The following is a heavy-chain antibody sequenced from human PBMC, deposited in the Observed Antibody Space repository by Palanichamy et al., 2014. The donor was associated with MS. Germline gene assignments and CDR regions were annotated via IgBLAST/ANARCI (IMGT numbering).Heavy chain of an antibody. CDR2: VGARSGST. V-gene: IGHV3-23*04. Sequence: EVQLVESGGGLAQPGGSLRLSCAASGFTFSAYATSWVRQAPGKGLECVATVGARSGSTFYADSVKGRFTISKDNSNNMVYLQMNSLRAEDTAVYYCAKNSNLNNWGQGTLVTVSS. CDR3: AKNSNLNN. CDR1: GFTFSAYA. D-gene: IGHD4-11*01. J-gene: IGHJ4*02.